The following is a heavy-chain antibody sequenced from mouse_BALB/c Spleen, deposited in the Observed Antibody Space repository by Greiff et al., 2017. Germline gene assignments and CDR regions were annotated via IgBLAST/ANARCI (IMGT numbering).Heavy chain of an antibody. V-gene: IGHV2-9*02. CDR2: IWAGGST. Sequence: VQLVESGPGLVAPSQSLSITCTVSGFSLTSYGVHWVRQPPGKGLEWLGVIWAGGSTNYNSALMSRLSISKDNSKSQVFLKMNSLQTDDTAMYYCARDYGGSHHHHFDYWGQGTTLTVSS. CDR3: ARDYGGSHHHHFDY. J-gene: IGHJ2*01. CDR1: GFSLTSYG. D-gene: IGHD1-1*01.